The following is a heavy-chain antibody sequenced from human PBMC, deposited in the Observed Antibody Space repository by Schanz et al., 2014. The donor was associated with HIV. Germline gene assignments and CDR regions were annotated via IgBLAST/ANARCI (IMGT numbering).Heavy chain of an antibody. CDR2: ISYDGSNK. CDR3: ARDRYRNGYFDY. D-gene: IGHD1-1*01. CDR1: GFTFSSYA. V-gene: IGHV3-30-3*01. Sequence: QVQLVESGGGVVQPGRSLRLSCAASGFTFSSYAMHWVRQAPGKGLEWVAVISYDGSNKYYADSVKGRFTISRDNSENTLDLQMTSLRAEDTAVYYCARDRYRNGYFDYWGQGTLVTVSS. J-gene: IGHJ4*02.